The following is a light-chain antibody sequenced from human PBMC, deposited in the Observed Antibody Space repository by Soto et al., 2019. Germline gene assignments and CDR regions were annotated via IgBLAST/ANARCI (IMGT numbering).Light chain of an antibody. V-gene: IGKV3-20*01. CDR2: GAS. CDR3: QQSDKSLPLT. J-gene: IGKJ4*01. CDR1: QSVSSNY. Sequence: VLTQSPGTLSLSPGERATLSGRASQSVSSNYLAWYQQKPGQAPKLLIYGASSRATGIPDRFRGSGSGTDFILTISRLEPEDFAMDYCQQSDKSLPLTFGGGTKLEI.